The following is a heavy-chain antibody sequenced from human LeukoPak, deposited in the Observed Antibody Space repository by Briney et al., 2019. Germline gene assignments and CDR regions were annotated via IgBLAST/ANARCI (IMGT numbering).Heavy chain of an antibody. Sequence: QSGGSLRLSCSAAGFTLSSYAISSGRQGPGKGLGWVSAISVTGNTYHADSVRGRFTISRDSSKNSMYFQMHSLRVEDADVYYCAKAPVTSCTGVFCYPFDYWGQGTLVTVSS. CDR1: GFTLSSYA. V-gene: IGHV3-23*01. CDR3: AKAPVTSCTGVFCYPFDY. CDR2: ISVTGNT. J-gene: IGHJ4*02. D-gene: IGHD2-8*02.